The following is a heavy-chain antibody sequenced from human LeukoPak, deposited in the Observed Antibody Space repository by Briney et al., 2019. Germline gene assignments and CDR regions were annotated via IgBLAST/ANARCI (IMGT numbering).Heavy chain of an antibody. CDR3: ARSAGDCSKGVCYSYNWFDP. D-gene: IGHD2-8*01. CDR2: IYPDDSDT. J-gene: IGHJ5*02. Sequence: GESLKISCQGSVHSFTNSWIAWARQKPGKGLEWMGIIYPDDSDTRYSPSFEGQVTISADKSISAAYLQWSSLRASDTAMYYCARSAGDCSKGVCYSYNWFDPWGQGTLVTVSS. CDR1: VHSFTNSW. V-gene: IGHV5-51*01.